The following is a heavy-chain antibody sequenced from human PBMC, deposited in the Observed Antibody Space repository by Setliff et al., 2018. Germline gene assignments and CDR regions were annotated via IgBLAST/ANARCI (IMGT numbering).Heavy chain of an antibody. CDR1: GYTFSAYG. D-gene: IGHD1-26*01. Sequence: ASVKVSCKSFGYTFSAYGVSWVRQAPGQGLEWMGWVNPDNGDTKNAQKFQGRVALTTDTSTAYMELTSLRSEDSAIYYCALTIQSGDFRTQYFDPWGQGTLVTVSS. V-gene: IGHV1-18*01. J-gene: IGHJ5*02. CDR3: ALTIQSGDFRTQYFDP. CDR2: VNPDNGDT.